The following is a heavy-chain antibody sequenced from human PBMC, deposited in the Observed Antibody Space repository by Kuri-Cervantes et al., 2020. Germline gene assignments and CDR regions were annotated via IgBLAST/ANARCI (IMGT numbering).Heavy chain of an antibody. J-gene: IGHJ4*02. Sequence: SETLSLTCTVSGGSISSYYWSWIRQPPGRGLEWIGYIYYSGSTNYNPSLKSRVTISVGTSKNQFSLKLSSVTAADTAVYYCARVGISGSYFDYWGQGILVTVSS. CDR1: GGSISSYY. V-gene: IGHV4-59*01. CDR3: ARVGISGSYFDY. CDR2: IYYSGST. D-gene: IGHD1-26*01.